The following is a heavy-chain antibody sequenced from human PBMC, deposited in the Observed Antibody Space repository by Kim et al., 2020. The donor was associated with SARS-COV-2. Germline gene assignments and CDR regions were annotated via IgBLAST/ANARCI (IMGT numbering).Heavy chain of an antibody. Sequence: GGSLRLSCAASGFTFSSYGMHWVRQAPGKGLEWVAVIWYDGSNKYYADSVKGRFTISRDNSKNTLYLQMNSLRAEDTAVYYCARGSYSSGWWAGYWGQGTLVTVSS. CDR1: GFTFSSYG. V-gene: IGHV3-33*01. CDR3: ARGSYSSGWWAGY. J-gene: IGHJ4*02. D-gene: IGHD6-19*01. CDR2: IWYDGSNK.